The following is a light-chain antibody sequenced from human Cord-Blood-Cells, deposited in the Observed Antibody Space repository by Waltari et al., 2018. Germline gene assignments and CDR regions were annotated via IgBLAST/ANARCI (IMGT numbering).Light chain of an antibody. CDR3: RQFNSYPQT. Sequence: AIQLNQSPSSLSASVGARVTITCRASQGISSALTWYQQKPGKAPKLLIYDASSLESGVPSRFSGSGSATDFTLTISSLQPEYFATYYCRQFNSYPQTFGQGTKVEIK. CDR2: DAS. CDR1: QGISSA. J-gene: IGKJ1*01. V-gene: IGKV1-13*02.